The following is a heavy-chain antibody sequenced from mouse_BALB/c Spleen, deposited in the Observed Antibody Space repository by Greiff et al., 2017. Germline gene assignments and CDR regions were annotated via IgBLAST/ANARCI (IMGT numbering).Heavy chain of an antibody. V-gene: IGHV1S137*01. CDR1: GYTFTDYA. Sequence: QVQLKQSGAELVRPGVSVKISCKGSGYTFTDYAMHWVKQSHAKSLEWIGVISTYYGDASYNQKFKGKATMTVDKSSSTAYMELARLTSEDSAIYYCARQDSYGFAYWGQGTLVTVSA. J-gene: IGHJ3*01. D-gene: IGHD2-12*01. CDR3: ARQDSYGFAY. CDR2: ISTYYGDA.